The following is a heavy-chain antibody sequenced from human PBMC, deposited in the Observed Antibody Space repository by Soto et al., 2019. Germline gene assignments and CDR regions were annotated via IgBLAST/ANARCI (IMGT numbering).Heavy chain of an antibody. J-gene: IGHJ1*01. D-gene: IGHD3-3*01. CDR1: GFTFSSYG. Sequence: QVQLVESGGGVVQPGRSLRLSCAASGFTFSSYGMHWVRQAPGKGLEWVAVISYDGSNKYYADSVKGRFTISRDNSKNTMYLQMNSLRAEDTAVYYCAKDRRRWRLNEAECFQHWGQGTLVNVSS. V-gene: IGHV3-30*18. CDR2: ISYDGSNK. CDR3: AKDRRRWRLNEAECFQH.